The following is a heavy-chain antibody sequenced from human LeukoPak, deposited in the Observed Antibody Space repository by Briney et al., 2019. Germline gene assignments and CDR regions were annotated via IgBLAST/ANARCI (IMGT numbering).Heavy chain of an antibody. D-gene: IGHD1-26*01. CDR3: ARAQPISGSCQEFDY. CDR2: ISAYNGNT. CDR1: GYTFTSYG. V-gene: IGHV1-18*01. J-gene: IGHJ4*02. Sequence: GASVKVSCTASGYTFTSYGISWVRQAPGQGLEWMGWISAYNGNTNYAQKLQGRVTMTTDTSTSTAYMELRSLRSDDTAVYYCARAQPISGSCQEFDYWGQGTLVTVSS.